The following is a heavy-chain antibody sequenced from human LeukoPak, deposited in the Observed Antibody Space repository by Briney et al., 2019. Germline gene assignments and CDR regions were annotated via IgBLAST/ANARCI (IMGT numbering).Heavy chain of an antibody. CDR1: GFTFSSYG. J-gene: IGHJ4*02. CDR2: IWYDGSNK. CDR3: AREYASSSHFDS. D-gene: IGHD6-6*01. V-gene: IGHV3-33*01. Sequence: GGSLRLSCAASGFTFSSYGMHWVRQAPGKGLEWVAVIWYDGSNKYYADSVKGRFTISRDNSENTLYLQMNSLRAEDTAVYYCAREYASSSHFDSWGQGTLVTVSS.